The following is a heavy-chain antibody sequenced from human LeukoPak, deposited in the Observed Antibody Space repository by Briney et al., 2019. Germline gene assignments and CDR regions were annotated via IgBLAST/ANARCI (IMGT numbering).Heavy chain of an antibody. D-gene: IGHD2-15*01. Sequence: PSDTLSLTCAVSGYSISSSNWWGWIRQPPGKGLEWIGYIYYSGSTNYNPSLKSRVTMSVDTSKNQFSLKLSSVTALDTAVYYCARGLYPRGAFDIWGQGTMVTVSS. J-gene: IGHJ3*02. V-gene: IGHV4-28*06. CDR1: GYSISSSNW. CDR3: ARGLYPRGAFDI. CDR2: IYYSGST.